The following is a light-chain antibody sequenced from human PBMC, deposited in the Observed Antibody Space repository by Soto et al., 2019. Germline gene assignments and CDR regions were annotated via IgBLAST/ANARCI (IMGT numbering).Light chain of an antibody. CDR1: SRDVGAYNY. CDR3: SSHGGSNNFYV. V-gene: IGLV2-8*01. CDR2: EVS. J-gene: IGLJ1*01. Sequence: QSALTQPPSASGSPGQSVTISCIGTSRDVGAYNYVSWYQQHPGKVPKLMIYEVSKRPSGVPDRFSASKSGNTASLTVSGLQAEDEADYYCSSHGGSNNFYVFGTGTKVTVL.